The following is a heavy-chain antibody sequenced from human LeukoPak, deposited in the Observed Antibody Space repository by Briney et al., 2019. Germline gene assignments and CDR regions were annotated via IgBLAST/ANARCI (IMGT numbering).Heavy chain of an antibody. Sequence: PSETLSLTCTVSGGSISSGDYYWSWIRQPPGKGLEWIGYIYYSGSTYYNPSLKSRVTISVDTSKNQFSLKLSSVTAADTAVCYCARVANVDTPAYYYYYGMDVWGQGTTVTVSS. CDR2: IYYSGST. D-gene: IGHD5-18*01. J-gene: IGHJ6*02. V-gene: IGHV4-30-4*01. CDR3: ARVANVDTPAYYYYYGMDV. CDR1: GGSISSGDYY.